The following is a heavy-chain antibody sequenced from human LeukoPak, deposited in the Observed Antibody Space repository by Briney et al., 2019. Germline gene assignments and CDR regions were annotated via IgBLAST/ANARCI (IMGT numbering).Heavy chain of an antibody. Sequence: LVTLSLSCTDSGGSISSYYWSWIRQPPGKGLEWIGYIYTSGSTNYNPSLKSRVTISVDTSKNQFTLKLSSVTAADTAVYYCARSSIAARPVRLPWWFDPWGQGTLVTVSS. CDR3: ARSSIAARPVRLPWWFDP. J-gene: IGHJ5*02. CDR2: IYTSGST. V-gene: IGHV4-4*09. CDR1: GGSISSYY. D-gene: IGHD6-6*01.